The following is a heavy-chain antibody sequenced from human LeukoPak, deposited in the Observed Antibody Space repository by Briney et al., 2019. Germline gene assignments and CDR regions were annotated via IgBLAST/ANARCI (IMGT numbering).Heavy chain of an antibody. D-gene: IGHD2-2*01. CDR2: ISAYNGNT. J-gene: IGHJ5*02. CDR1: GYTFTSYG. Sequence: VASVKVSCKASGYTFTSYGISWVRQAPGQGLEWMGWISAYNGNTNYAQKLQGRFTMTTDTSTSTAYMELRSLRSDDTAVYYCARDLAWGSTDTTEETNWLDPWGQGTLVTVSS. V-gene: IGHV1-18*01. CDR3: ARDLAWGSTDTTEETNWLDP.